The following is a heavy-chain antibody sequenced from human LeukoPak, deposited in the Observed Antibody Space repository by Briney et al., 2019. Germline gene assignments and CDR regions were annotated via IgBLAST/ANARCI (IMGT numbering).Heavy chain of an antibody. Sequence: QPGGSLRLSCAASGLTFRNYWMHWVRQAPGKGLMWLSRITSDGSDTIYADSGKGRFTISRDNAKNTVYLQMNSLSAEDTAVYYCATGGEQYYDYWGQGTLVTVSS. CDR2: ITSDGSDT. V-gene: IGHV3-74*01. J-gene: IGHJ4*02. CDR1: GLTFRNYW. CDR3: ATGGEQYYDY. D-gene: IGHD1/OR15-1a*01.